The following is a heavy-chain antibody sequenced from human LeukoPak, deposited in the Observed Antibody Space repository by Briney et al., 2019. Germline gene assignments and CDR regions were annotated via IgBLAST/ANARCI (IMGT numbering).Heavy chain of an antibody. D-gene: IGHD3-22*01. CDR3: ARDRRGYYLYYFDY. CDR1: GYSFTSYA. CDR2: INAGNGNT. J-gene: IGHJ4*02. Sequence: ASVTVSCKASGYSFTSYAMHWVRQAPGQRLEWMGWINAGNGNTKYSQKFQGRVTITRDTSASTAYMELSSLRSEDTAVYYCARDRRGYYLYYFDYWGQGTLVTVSS. V-gene: IGHV1-3*01.